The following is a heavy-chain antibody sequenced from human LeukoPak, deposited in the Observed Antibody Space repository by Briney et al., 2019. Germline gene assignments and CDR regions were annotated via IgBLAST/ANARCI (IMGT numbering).Heavy chain of an antibody. CDR3: AKGRYYGSGKWGYFEY. CDR1: GFTFSGYA. CDR2: ISGSGGST. D-gene: IGHD3-10*01. J-gene: IGHJ4*02. V-gene: IGHV3-23*01. Sequence: GGSLRLSCAASGFTFSGYAMSWVRQAPGKGLDWVSGISGSGGSTYYADSVKGRLTISRDNSKNTLYLQMNSLRAEDTAVYYCAKGRYYGSGKWGYFEYWGQGTLVTVSS.